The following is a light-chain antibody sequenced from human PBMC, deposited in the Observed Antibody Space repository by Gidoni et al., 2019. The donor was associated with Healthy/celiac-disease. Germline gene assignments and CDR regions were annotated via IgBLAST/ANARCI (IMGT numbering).Light chain of an antibody. V-gene: IGKV3-20*01. CDR2: GAT. CDR1: QSVSSSY. CDR3: QQYGSSRT. J-gene: IGKJ1*01. Sequence: EIVLTQSPGTMSVSPGERATRSCRASQSVSSSYLAWYQQKPGPAPMLLISGATSSATGLPIRFRGSVSGTDFTLTISILEPEDFALYYCQQYGSSRTFGQGTKVEIK.